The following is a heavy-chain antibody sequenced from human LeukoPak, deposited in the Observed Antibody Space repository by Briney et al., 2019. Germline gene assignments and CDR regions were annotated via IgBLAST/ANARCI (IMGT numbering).Heavy chain of an antibody. D-gene: IGHD3-10*01. CDR1: GFTFSSYW. CDR3: ARDPGSFGEPETGYFDY. Sequence: PGGSLRLSCVASGFTFSSYWMSWVRQAPGKGLEWVANIKQDGSEKYYVDSVKGRFTISRDNAKNSLYLQMNSLRAEDTAVYYCARDPGSFGEPETGYFDYWGQGTLVTVSS. CDR2: IKQDGSEK. V-gene: IGHV3-7*01. J-gene: IGHJ4*02.